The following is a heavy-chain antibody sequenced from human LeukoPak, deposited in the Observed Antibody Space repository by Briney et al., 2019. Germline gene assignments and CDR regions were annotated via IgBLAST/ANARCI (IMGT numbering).Heavy chain of an antibody. CDR3: AKDYAVGSIDY. V-gene: IGHV4-39*07. D-gene: IGHD3-16*01. J-gene: IGHJ4*02. CDR2: FYSGST. Sequence: FYSGSTYYNPSLKSRVTISVDTSKNQFSLKLSSVTAADTALYYCAKDYAVGSIDYWGQGTLVTVSS.